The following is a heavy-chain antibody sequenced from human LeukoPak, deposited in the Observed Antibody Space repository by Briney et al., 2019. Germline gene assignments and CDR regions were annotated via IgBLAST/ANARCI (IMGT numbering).Heavy chain of an antibody. D-gene: IGHD2-15*01. Sequence: PGGSLRLSCAASGFTFSNAWMSWVRQAPGKGLEWVGRIKSKTDGGTTDYAAPVKGRFTISRDDSKNTLYLQMNSLKTEDTAVYYCTTGVVVSSYYYYGMDVWGKGTTVTVSS. CDR2: IKSKTDGGTT. V-gene: IGHV3-15*01. J-gene: IGHJ6*04. CDR1: GFTFSNAW. CDR3: TTGVVVSSYYYYGMDV.